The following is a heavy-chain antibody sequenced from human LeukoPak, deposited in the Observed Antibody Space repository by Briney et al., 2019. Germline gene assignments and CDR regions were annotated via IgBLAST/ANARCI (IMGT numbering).Heavy chain of an antibody. CDR3: ARDQIGYGLDY. CDR2: IYDSWNT. D-gene: IGHD5-18*01. CDR1: SGSINNHY. Sequence: PSESLSLTCMVSSGSINNHYWSWIRQPPGKGLEWIGYIYDSWNTNYNPSLQSRVTISMDASRNRFSLNLTSVTAADTAVYYCARDQIGYGLDYWGQGTLVTVSS. V-gene: IGHV4-59*11. J-gene: IGHJ4*02.